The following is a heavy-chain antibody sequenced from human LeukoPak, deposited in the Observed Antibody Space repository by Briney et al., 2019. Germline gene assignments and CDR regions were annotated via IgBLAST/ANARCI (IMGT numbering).Heavy chain of an antibody. CDR1: GGSISSHY. Sequence: PSETLSLTCTVSGGSISSHYWTWMRQPPGKGLEWIGYIYNTGSTKYNTSLKSRVTIPLNTSKNQFSLKLTSVTAADTAIYFCARDDYGVFDAFDVWGQGTVVTVSS. CDR2: IYNTGST. J-gene: IGHJ3*01. CDR3: ARDDYGVFDAFDV. D-gene: IGHD3-16*01. V-gene: IGHV4-59*08.